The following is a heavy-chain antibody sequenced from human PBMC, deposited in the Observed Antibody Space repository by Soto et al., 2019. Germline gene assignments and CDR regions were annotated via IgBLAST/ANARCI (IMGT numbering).Heavy chain of an antibody. Sequence: SETLSLTCTVSGGSISSYYWSWIRQPPGKGLEWIGYIYYSGSTNYNPSLKSRVTISVDTSKNQFSLKLSSETAADTAVYYCAREGSTVVTPIGFDYWGQGTLVTVSS. V-gene: IGHV4-59*01. CDR1: GGSISSYY. CDR2: IYYSGST. CDR3: AREGSTVVTPIGFDY. D-gene: IGHD2-21*02. J-gene: IGHJ4*02.